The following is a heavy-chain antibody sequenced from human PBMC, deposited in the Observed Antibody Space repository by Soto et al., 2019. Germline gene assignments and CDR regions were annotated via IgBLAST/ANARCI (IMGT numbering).Heavy chain of an antibody. J-gene: IGHJ6*02. CDR1: GFTFSNYG. CDR2: IWHDGNNK. CDR3: ASDLVGASDSYGLDV. V-gene: IGHV3-33*01. Sequence: GSLRLSCAASGFTFSNYGMHWVRQAPGKGLEWVAIIWHDGNNKYYADSVRGRFIISRDNSKNRLYLQMNSLRAEDTAVYYCASDLVGASDSYGLDVWGQGTAVTVYS. D-gene: IGHD1-26*01.